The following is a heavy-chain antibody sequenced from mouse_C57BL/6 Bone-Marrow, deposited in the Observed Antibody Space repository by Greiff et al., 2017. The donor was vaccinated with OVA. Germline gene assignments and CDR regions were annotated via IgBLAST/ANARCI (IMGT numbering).Heavy chain of an antibody. V-gene: IGHV1-81*01. CDR2: IYPRSGNT. D-gene: IGHD2-1*01. CDR3: DRSGVYYGNYEAIDY. J-gene: IGHJ3*01. Sequence: QVQLQQPGAELVRPGASVKLSCKASGYTFTSYGISWVKQRPGQGLEWIGEIYPRSGNTYYNEKFKGKATLTADKSSSTAYMELRSLTSEDSAVSVYDRSGVYYGNYEAIDYWGQGTLVTVSA. CDR1: GYTFTSYG.